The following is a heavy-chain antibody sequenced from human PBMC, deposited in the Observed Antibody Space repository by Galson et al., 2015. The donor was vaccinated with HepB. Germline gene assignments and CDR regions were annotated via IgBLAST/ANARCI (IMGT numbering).Heavy chain of an antibody. J-gene: IGHJ4*02. D-gene: IGHD1-1*01. CDR3: ARDFNWNFDL. V-gene: IGHV3-30-3*01. CDR1: GSTFRTSN. CDR2: ISPDGSTT. Sequence: SLRLSCAASGSTFRTSNMHWVRQAPVKGLEWVAIISPDGSTTYHADSVKGRFTISRDNSKNTLFLQLHSLRPEDTAVYYCARDFNWNFDLWGQGTLATVSS.